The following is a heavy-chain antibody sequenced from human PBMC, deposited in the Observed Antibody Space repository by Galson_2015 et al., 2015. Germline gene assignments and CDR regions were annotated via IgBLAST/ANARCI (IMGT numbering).Heavy chain of an antibody. D-gene: IGHD1-26*01. J-gene: IGHJ4*02. V-gene: IGHV3-23*01. CDR2: INNNGDNT. Sequence: SLRLSCAASGFTFSSYAMSWVRQAPGKGLEWVSSINNNGDNTYYIDSVKGRFTFSRDNSKNTLFLQMNSLRAEDTAVYCCAKGWGFDYWGQGTLVTVSS. CDR1: GFTFSSYA. CDR3: AKGWGFDY.